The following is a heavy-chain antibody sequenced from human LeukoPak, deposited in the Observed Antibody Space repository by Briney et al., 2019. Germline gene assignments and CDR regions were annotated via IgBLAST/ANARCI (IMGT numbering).Heavy chain of an antibody. CDR1: GGSFSGYY. D-gene: IGHD5-24*01. CDR2: INHSGST. V-gene: IGHV4-34*01. J-gene: IGHJ4*02. Sequence: SETLSLTCAVYGGSFSGYYWSWIRQPPGKGLEWIGEINHSGSTNYNPSLKSRVTISVDTSKNQFSLKLSSVTAADTAVYYCARGRALSGYNYWGQGTQVTVSS. CDR3: ARGRALSGYNY.